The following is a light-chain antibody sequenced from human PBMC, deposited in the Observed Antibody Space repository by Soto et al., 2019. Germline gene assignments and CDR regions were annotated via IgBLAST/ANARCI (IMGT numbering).Light chain of an antibody. Sequence: DIVLTQSPGTLSLSPGERATLSCRASQSMSNRYLAWYHQKPGQAPRLLIYGTSNRASGIPDRFSGSGSGTDFTLTISRLGPEDFALYYCQQYTNSPPMSTFGQGTRLEI. J-gene: IGKJ2*01. V-gene: IGKV3-20*01. CDR1: QSMSNRY. CDR2: GTS. CDR3: QQYTNSPPMST.